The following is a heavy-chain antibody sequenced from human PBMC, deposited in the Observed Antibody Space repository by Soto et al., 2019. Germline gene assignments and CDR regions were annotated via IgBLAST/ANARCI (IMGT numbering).Heavy chain of an antibody. CDR2: ISAYNGNT. D-gene: IGHD2-2*01. CDR3: ARDYGVTVVIHGAPEMYGMDV. Sequence: ASVKVSCKASGYTFTSYGISWVRQAPGQGLEWMGWISAYNGNTHHAQKLQGRVPMTTDTSTSTAYMELRSLRSDDTAVYYCARDYGVTVVIHGAPEMYGMDVWGQGTTVTVYS. J-gene: IGHJ6*02. V-gene: IGHV1-18*01. CDR1: GYTFTSYG.